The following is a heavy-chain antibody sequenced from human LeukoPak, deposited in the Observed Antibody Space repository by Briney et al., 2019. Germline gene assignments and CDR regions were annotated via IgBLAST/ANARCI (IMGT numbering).Heavy chain of an antibody. CDR3: ARGTSTYSNY. CDR1: GYTFTGYY. CDR2: INPNSGGT. Sequence: ASVEVSCKASGYTFTGYYMHWVRQAPGQGLEWMGWINPNSGGTNYAQKFQGRVTMTRDTSISTAYMELSRPKSDDTAVYSCARGTSTYSNYWGQGTLVTVSS. D-gene: IGHD2-21*01. V-gene: IGHV1-2*02. J-gene: IGHJ4*02.